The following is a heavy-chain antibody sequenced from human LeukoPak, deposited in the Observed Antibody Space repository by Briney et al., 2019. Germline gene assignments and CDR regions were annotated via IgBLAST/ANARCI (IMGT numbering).Heavy chain of an antibody. D-gene: IGHD6-19*01. Sequence: GRSLRLSCAASGFTFSSYGMHWVRQAPGKGLEWVAVIWYDGSNKYYADSVKGRFTISRDNSKNTLYLQMNSLRAEDTAVYYCARAPPQYSSGWSVFDYWGQGTLVTVSS. CDR3: ARAPPQYSSGWSVFDY. J-gene: IGHJ4*02. V-gene: IGHV3-33*01. CDR1: GFTFSSYG. CDR2: IWYDGSNK.